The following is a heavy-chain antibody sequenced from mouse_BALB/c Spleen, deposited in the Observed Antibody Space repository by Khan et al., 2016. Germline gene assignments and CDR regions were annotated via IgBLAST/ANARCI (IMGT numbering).Heavy chain of an antibody. Sequence: VQLQQSGAELVKPGASVKLSCTASGFNIKDTYMHWVKQRPEQGLEWIGRIDPANGNTKYDPKFQGKATITADTSSNTAYLQLSNLTVEDTAVYYCASTVVADFDYWGQGTTLTVSS. CDR3: ASTVVADFDY. D-gene: IGHD1-1*01. J-gene: IGHJ2*01. V-gene: IGHV14-3*02. CDR2: IDPANGNT. CDR1: GFNIKDTY.